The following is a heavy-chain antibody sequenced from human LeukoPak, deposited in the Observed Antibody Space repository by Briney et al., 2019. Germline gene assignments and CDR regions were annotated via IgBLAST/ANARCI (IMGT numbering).Heavy chain of an antibody. D-gene: IGHD6-19*01. V-gene: IGHV3-7*01. CDR3: ARDDSSADRDGGYFDY. Sequence: PGGSLRLSWAAFGLTFNKYWMSWVRQAPGKGLEWVANIKQDGSEKYYVDSVKGRFTISRDNAKNSLYLQMNSLRAEDTAVYYCARDDSSADRDGGYFDYWGQGTLVTVSS. CDR2: IKQDGSEK. CDR1: GLTFNKYW. J-gene: IGHJ4*02.